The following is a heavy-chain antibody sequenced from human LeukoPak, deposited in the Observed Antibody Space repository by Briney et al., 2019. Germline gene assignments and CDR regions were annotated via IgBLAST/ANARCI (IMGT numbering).Heavy chain of an antibody. Sequence: SDTLSLTCTVSGGSINSDAYYWIWIPQHPGKGLEWIGYIYYSGSTSYNPSLKSRVTISVDTSKNQFSLKLSSVTAADTAVYYCARVSRAYSSSWATLDYWGQGTLVTVSS. V-gene: IGHV4-31*03. J-gene: IGHJ4*02. CDR3: ARVSRAYSSSWATLDY. D-gene: IGHD6-13*01. CDR2: IYYSGST. CDR1: GGSINSDAYY.